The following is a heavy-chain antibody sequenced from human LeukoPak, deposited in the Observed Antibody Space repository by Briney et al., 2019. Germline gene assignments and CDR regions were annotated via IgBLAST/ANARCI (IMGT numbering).Heavy chain of an antibody. CDR3: ARGNYDFWSGYYTPLFNYYGMDV. CDR2: IIPIFGTA. V-gene: IGHV1-69*01. CDR1: GGTFSSYA. J-gene: IGHJ6*02. Sequence: ASVKVSCKASGGTFSSYAISWVRQAPGQGLEWMGGIIPIFGTANYAQKFQGRVTITEDESTSTAYMELSSLRSEDTAVYYCARGNYDFWSGYYTPLFNYYGMDVWGQGTTVTVSS. D-gene: IGHD3-3*01.